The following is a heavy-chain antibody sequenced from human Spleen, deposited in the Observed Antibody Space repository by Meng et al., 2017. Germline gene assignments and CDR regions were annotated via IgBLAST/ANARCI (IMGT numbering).Heavy chain of an antibody. Sequence: QVQLQESGPGLVKPSETLSLTCSVSGGSISLSYWSWIRQPAGEGLEWIGYIYYSGSTYYNPSLKSLVTISVDTSKNQFSLKLSSVTAADTAVYYCARGLNWFDPWGQGTLVTVSS. CDR2: IYYSGST. V-gene: IGHV4-59*06. J-gene: IGHJ5*02. CDR3: ARGLNWFDP. CDR1: GGSISLSY.